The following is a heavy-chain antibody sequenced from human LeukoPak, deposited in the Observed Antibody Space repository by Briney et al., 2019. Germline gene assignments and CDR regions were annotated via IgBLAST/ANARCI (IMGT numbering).Heavy chain of an antibody. CDR2: ISDDGSNK. V-gene: IGHV3-30*04. CDR3: ASSRGYSDYDSDY. CDR1: GFTFITYA. J-gene: IGHJ4*02. D-gene: IGHD5-12*01. Sequence: PGRSLRLSCAASGFTFITYAMHWGRQAPGKGLEWVAVISDDGSNKYYADSVKGRFTISRDNSKNTLYLQMNSLRPEDAAVYFCASSRGYSDYDSDYWGQGTLVTVSS.